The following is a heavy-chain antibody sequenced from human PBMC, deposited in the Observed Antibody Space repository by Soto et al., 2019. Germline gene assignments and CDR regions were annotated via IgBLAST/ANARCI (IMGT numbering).Heavy chain of an antibody. V-gene: IGHV1-18*01. CDR3: ARLFFSYCSSTSCYEVWFDP. Sequence: GASVKVSCKASGYTFTSYGISWVRQAPGQGLEWMGWISAYNGNTNYAQKLQGRVTMTTDTSTSTAYMELRSLRSDDTAVYYFARLFFSYCSSTSCYEVWFDPWGQGTLVTVSS. CDR1: GYTFTSYG. J-gene: IGHJ5*02. D-gene: IGHD2-2*01. CDR2: ISAYNGNT.